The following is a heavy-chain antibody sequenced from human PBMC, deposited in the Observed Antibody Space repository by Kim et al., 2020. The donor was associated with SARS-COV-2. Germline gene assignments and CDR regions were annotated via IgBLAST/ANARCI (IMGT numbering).Heavy chain of an antibody. Sequence: GGSLRLSCAASGFTFSSYGMHWVRQAPGKGLEWVAVISYDGSNKYYADSVKGRFTISRDNSKNTLYLQMNSLRAEDTAVYYCAKDPSLSSGPPLYWGQGTLVTVSS. CDR3: AKDPSLSSGPPLY. J-gene: IGHJ4*02. CDR1: GFTFSSYG. D-gene: IGHD3-22*01. CDR2: ISYDGSNK. V-gene: IGHV3-30*18.